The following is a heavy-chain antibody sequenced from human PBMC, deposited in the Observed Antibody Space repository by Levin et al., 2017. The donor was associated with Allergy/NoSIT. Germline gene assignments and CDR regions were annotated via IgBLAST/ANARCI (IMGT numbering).Heavy chain of an antibody. CDR3: ARGGYYYGMDV. V-gene: IGHV3-64*02. Sequence: GGSLRLSCAASGFTFSSYAMHWVRQAPGKGLEYVSAISSNGGSTYYADSVKGRFTISRDNSKNTLYLQMGSLRAEDMAVYYCARGGYYYGMDVWGQGTTVTVSS. CDR2: ISSNGGST. CDR1: GFTFSSYA. J-gene: IGHJ6*02.